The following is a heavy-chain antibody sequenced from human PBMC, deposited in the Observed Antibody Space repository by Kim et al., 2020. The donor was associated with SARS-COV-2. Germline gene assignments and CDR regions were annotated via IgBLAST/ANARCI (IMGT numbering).Heavy chain of an antibody. CDR2: ISSSSRYT. Sequence: GGSLILSCAASGFTFSDYYMSWIRQAPGKGLEWVSYISSSSRYTNYADSVKGRFTISRDNAKNSLYLQMNSLRAEDTAVYYCARDGTYYYGSETYGMDVWGQGTTVTVSS. V-gene: IGHV3-11*06. CDR3: ARDGTYYYGSETYGMDV. D-gene: IGHD3-10*01. J-gene: IGHJ6*02. CDR1: GFTFSDYY.